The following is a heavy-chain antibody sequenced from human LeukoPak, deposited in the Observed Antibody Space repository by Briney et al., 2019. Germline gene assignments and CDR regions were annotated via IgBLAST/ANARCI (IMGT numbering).Heavy chain of an antibody. D-gene: IGHD6-19*01. CDR2: MRPDGTSK. Sequence: GGSLRLSCAASAFSFSAYGVHWVRQGPGKGLEWVAFMRPDGTSKYYADSVKGRFAVSRDSSKNMVYLQMNSPRTDDTAVYYCGKDFPSDWCLDYWGQGTLVTVSS. CDR3: GKDFPSDWCLDY. V-gene: IGHV3-30*02. J-gene: IGHJ4*02. CDR1: AFSFSAYG.